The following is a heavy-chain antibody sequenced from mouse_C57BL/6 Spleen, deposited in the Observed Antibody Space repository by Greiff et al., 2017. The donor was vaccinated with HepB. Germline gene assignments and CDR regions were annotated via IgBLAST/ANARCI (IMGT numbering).Heavy chain of an antibody. CDR2: ISSGGDYI. J-gene: IGHJ1*03. V-gene: IGHV5-9-1*02. Sequence: DVMLVESGEGLVKPGGSLKLSCAASGFTFSSYAMSWVRQTPEKRLEWVAYISSGGDYIYYADTVKGRFTISRDNARNTLYLQMSSLKSEDTAMYYCTRETIITTVVPGYFDVWGTGTTVTVSS. D-gene: IGHD1-1*01. CDR3: TRETIITTVVPGYFDV. CDR1: GFTFSSYA.